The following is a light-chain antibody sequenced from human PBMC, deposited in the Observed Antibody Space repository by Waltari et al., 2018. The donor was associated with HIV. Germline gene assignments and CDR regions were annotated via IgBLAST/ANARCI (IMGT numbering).Light chain of an antibody. J-gene: IGLJ2*01. Sequence: QSALTQHPSASGSPGQSVTLSCTGTTSAIGGYNSASWYQQHPGKAPKLIMTEVTKRPAGVPDRFSGSKSGNTASLTVSGLQAEDEAHYYCSSYSPTNKFYVLFGGGTTLTVL. CDR1: TSAIGGYNS. V-gene: IGLV2-8*01. CDR2: EVT. CDR3: SSYSPTNKFYVL.